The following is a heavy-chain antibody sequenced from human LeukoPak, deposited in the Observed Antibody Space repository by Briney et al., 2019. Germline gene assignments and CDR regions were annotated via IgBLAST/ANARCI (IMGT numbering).Heavy chain of an antibody. V-gene: IGHV1-18*01. Sequence: ASVKVSCKASGYTFTSYGISWVRQAPGQGLEWMGWISAYNGNTNYAQKLQGRVTMTTDTSTSTAYMELRSLRSDDPAVYYCARVPMSTFGGVIVMSYWGQGTLVTVAS. CDR1: GYTFTSYG. CDR3: ARVPMSTFGGVIVMSY. D-gene: IGHD3-16*02. J-gene: IGHJ4*02. CDR2: ISAYNGNT.